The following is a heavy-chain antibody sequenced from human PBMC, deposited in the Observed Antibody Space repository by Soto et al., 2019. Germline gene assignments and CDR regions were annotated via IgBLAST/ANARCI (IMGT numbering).Heavy chain of an antibody. CDR1: GGSFSGYY. D-gene: IGHD3-22*01. V-gene: IGHV4-34*01. CDR2: INHSGST. Sequence: ASETLSLTCAVYGGSFSGYYWSWIRQPPGKGLEWIGEINHSGSTNYNPSLKSRVTISVDTSKNQFSLKLSSVTAADTAVYYCARVRGTMIVVVIPQTRGWFDPWGQGTLVTVSS. CDR3: ARVRGTMIVVVIPQTRGWFDP. J-gene: IGHJ5*02.